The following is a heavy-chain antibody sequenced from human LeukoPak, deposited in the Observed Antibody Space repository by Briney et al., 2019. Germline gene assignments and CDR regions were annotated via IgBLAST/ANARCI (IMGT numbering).Heavy chain of an antibody. J-gene: IGHJ4*02. V-gene: IGHV3-15*07. Sequence: GGSLRLSCAASGFNVNNAWMSWVRQAPGKGLEWVGRIRSKIDGGATDYAAPVKGRFTISRDDSKNTLYLQINSLKIEDTAMYYCYTSITDYWGQGTLVTASS. CDR1: GFNVNNAW. CDR3: YTSITDY. D-gene: IGHD2-21*01. CDR2: IRSKIDGGAT.